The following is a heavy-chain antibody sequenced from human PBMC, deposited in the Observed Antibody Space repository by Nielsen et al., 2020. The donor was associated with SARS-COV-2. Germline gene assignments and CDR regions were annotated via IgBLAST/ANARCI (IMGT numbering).Heavy chain of an antibody. J-gene: IGHJ4*02. CDR3: AKNPSRRDYGADY. D-gene: IGHD4-17*01. Sequence: GESLKISCTASGFTFSNSAMSWVRQTSGKGLEWVSSISGSGDRTDYADSVKGRVIISRDNSKNTLHLQINSLRAEDTAMYYCAKNPSRRDYGADYWGQGTLVTVSS. V-gene: IGHV3-23*01. CDR2: ISGSGDRT. CDR1: GFTFSNSA.